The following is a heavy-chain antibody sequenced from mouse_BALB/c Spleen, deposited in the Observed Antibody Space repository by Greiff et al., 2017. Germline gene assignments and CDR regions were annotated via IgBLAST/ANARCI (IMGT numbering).Heavy chain of an antibody. J-gene: IGHJ3*01. CDR3: ARKDGYYGGFAY. CDR2: ISSGGGST. V-gene: IGHV5-12-1*01. Sequence: EVKLVESGGGLVKPGGSLKLSCAASGFAFSSYDMSWVRQTPEKRLEWVAYISSGGGSTYYPDTVKGRFTISRDNAKNTLYLQMSSLKSEDTAMYYCARKDGYYGGFAYWGQGTLVTVSA. CDR1: GFAFSSYD. D-gene: IGHD2-3*01.